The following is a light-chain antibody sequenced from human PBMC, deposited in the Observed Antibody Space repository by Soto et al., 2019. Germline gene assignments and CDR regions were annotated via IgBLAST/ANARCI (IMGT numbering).Light chain of an antibody. V-gene: IGKV1-5*01. CDR1: QSVAGW. Sequence: DIQMTQSPSTLSASVGDTVTITCRASQSVAGWLAWYQQKPGKAPKFLIYDASNLESGVPSRFSGSASGTEFTLTISSLQPDDFATYYCQQYDNYPLTFGGGTKVDIK. J-gene: IGKJ4*01. CDR3: QQYDNYPLT. CDR2: DAS.